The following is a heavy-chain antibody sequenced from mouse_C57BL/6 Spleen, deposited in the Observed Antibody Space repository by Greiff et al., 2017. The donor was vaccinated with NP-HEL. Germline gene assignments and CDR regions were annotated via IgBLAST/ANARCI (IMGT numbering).Heavy chain of an antibody. CDR3: ARSGYGYLFAY. CDR2: INPGSGGT. Sequence: VKLMESGAELVRPGTSVKVSCKASGYAFTNYLIEWVKQRPGQGLEWIGVINPGSGGTNYNEKFKGKATLTADKSSSTAYMQLSSLTSEDSAVYFCARSGYGYLFAYWGQGTLVTVSA. CDR1: GYAFTNYL. V-gene: IGHV1-54*01. D-gene: IGHD2-2*01. J-gene: IGHJ3*01.